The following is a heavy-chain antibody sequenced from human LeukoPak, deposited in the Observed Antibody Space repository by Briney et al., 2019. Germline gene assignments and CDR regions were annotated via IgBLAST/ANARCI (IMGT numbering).Heavy chain of an antibody. CDR2: IFYSGSS. CDR3: ARAHTSNWYMDY. Sequence: KASETLSLTCSVSGGSISSYYWSWIRQPPGKGLDWIGYIFYSGSSNYNPSLKSRVTLSVDTSETQLSLKLRSVTAADTALYYCARAHTSNWYMDYWGQGTLVTVSS. J-gene: IGHJ4*02. V-gene: IGHV4-59*01. D-gene: IGHD6-13*01. CDR1: GGSISSYY.